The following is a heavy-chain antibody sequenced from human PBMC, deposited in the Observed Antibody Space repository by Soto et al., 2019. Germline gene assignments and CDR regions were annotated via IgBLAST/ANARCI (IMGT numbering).Heavy chain of an antibody. CDR2: IYYSGST. Sequence: SETLSPTCTVSGGSIRSYYWSWIRQPPGKGLEWIGYIYYSGSTNYKPSLKSRVTISVDKSKNQFSLKLSSVTAADTSVYYCARGRLGYYYYGMDVWGHGTTVTVSS. J-gene: IGHJ6*02. D-gene: IGHD6-19*01. V-gene: IGHV4-59*01. CDR3: ARGRLGYYYYGMDV. CDR1: GGSIRSYY.